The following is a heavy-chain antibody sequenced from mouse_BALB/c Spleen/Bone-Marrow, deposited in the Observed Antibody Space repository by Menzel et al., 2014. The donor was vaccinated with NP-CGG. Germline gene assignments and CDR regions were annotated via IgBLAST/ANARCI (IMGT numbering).Heavy chain of an antibody. CDR1: GYTFTSYW. J-gene: IGHJ4*01. Sequence: QESGAELVKPGTSVKLSCKTPGYTFTSYWMHWVKQRPGQGLEWIGEINPSNGRTNYNEKFKNKATLTVDKSSSTAYMQLSSLTSEDSAVYFCARTYGDSPYFYGMDYWGQGTSVTVSS. V-gene: IGHV1S81*02. D-gene: IGHD2-13*01. CDR2: INPSNGRT. CDR3: ARTYGDSPYFYGMDY.